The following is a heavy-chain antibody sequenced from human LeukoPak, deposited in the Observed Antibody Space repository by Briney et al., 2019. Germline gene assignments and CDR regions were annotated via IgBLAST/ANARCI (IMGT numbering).Heavy chain of an antibody. Sequence: SETLSLTCTVSGGSISSSTYYWGWIRQPPGTGLEWVGIARYSGTTYYNPSLKSRVTISVDTSKNQFSLKLSSVTAADTAVYYCARLSRSPGYWGQGTLVTVSS. CDR1: GGSISSSTYY. D-gene: IGHD4-17*01. V-gene: IGHV4-39*01. CDR2: ARYSGTT. J-gene: IGHJ4*02. CDR3: ARLSRSPGY.